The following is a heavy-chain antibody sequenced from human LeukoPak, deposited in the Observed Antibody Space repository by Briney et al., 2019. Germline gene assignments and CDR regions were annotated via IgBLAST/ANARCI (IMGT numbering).Heavy chain of an antibody. J-gene: IGHJ5*02. D-gene: IGHD3-9*01. Sequence: ASVTVPCKASGYTFTSYGISWVRQAPGQGLEWMGWISAYNGNTNYAQKLQGRVTMTTDTSTSTAYMELRSLRSDDTAVYYCARDEGYDILTGYYNVFWFDPWGQGTLVTVSS. V-gene: IGHV1-18*04. CDR1: GYTFTSYG. CDR3: ARDEGYDILTGYYNVFWFDP. CDR2: ISAYNGNT.